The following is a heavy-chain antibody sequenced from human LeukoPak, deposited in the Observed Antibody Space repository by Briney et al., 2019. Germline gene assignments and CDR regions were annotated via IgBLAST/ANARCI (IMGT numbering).Heavy chain of an antibody. V-gene: IGHV4-39*07. CDR2: IYYRGST. J-gene: IGHJ3*02. CDR1: GGSSSSSSYY. CDR3: ARGVYYYDSSNAFDI. Sequence: SETLSLTCTVSGGSSSSSSYYWGWIRQPPGKGLEWIGSIYYRGSTYYNPSLKSRVTISVDTSKNQFSLKLSSVTAADTAVYYCARGVYYYDSSNAFDIWGQGTMVTVSS. D-gene: IGHD3-22*01.